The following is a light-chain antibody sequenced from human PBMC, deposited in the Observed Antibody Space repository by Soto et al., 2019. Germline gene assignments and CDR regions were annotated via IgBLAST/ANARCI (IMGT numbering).Light chain of an antibody. Sequence: QSALTQPASVSGSPGQSITISCTGTSSDAGGYNYVSWYQQHPGKAPKFMIYEVSNRPSGVSNRFSGSKSGNTASLTISGLQAEDEADYYCSSYTSSSTHWVFGGGTKVTVL. CDR3: SSYTSSSTHWV. J-gene: IGLJ3*02. CDR1: SSDAGGYNY. CDR2: EVS. V-gene: IGLV2-14*01.